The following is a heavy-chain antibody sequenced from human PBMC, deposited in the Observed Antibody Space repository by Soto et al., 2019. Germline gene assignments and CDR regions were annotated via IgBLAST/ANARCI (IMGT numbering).Heavy chain of an antibody. D-gene: IGHD6-13*01. CDR1: GGTFSSYA. V-gene: IGHV1-69*13. Sequence: VASVKVSCKASGGTFSSYAISWVRQAPGQGLEWMGGIIPIFGTANYAQKFQGRVTITADESTSTAYMELSSLRSEDTAVYYRARSDGYSSLDYWGQGTLVTVSS. J-gene: IGHJ4*02. CDR2: IIPIFGTA. CDR3: ARSDGYSSLDY.